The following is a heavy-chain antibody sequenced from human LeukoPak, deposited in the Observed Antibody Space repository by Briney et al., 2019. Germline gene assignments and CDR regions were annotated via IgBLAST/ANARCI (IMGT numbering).Heavy chain of an antibody. CDR2: ISGSGGST. Sequence: PGVSLRLSCAASGFTFSSYAMSWVRQAPGKGLEWVSAISGSGGSTYYADSVKGRFTISRDNSKNTLYLQMNSLRAEDTAVYYCATDIVVVPAAISGLNWFDPWGQGTLVTVSS. J-gene: IGHJ5*02. CDR3: ATDIVVVPAAISGLNWFDP. CDR1: GFTFSSYA. V-gene: IGHV3-23*01. D-gene: IGHD2-2*01.